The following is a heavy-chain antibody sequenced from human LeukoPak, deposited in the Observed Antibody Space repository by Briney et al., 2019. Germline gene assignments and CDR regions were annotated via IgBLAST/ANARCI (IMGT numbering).Heavy chain of an antibody. D-gene: IGHD6-13*01. Sequence: ASVKVSCNASGYTFTSYGLTWVRQAPGQGLEWMGWISAYNGHTKYPQKLQGRVTMTTDTSTSTAYMELRSLRSDDTAVYYCARAYEQQLVQPIDYWGQGTLVTVSS. J-gene: IGHJ4*02. CDR3: ARAYEQQLVQPIDY. V-gene: IGHV1-18*01. CDR2: ISAYNGHT. CDR1: GYTFTSYG.